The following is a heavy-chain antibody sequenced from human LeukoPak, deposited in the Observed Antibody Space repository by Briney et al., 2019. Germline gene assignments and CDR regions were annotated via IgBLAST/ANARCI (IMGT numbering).Heavy chain of an antibody. J-gene: IGHJ4*02. CDR3: ARDLFNSYYDTSGYSAFDY. CDR2: ISSGRSYI. Sequence: GGSLRLSCAAFGLTFSGYSMNWVRQAPGKGLEWVSSISSGRSYIHYADSVKGRLTVSRDNARNSLYLQMNSLRAEDTAVYYCARDLFNSYYDTSGYSAFDYWGQGTLVTVSS. CDR1: GLTFSGYS. V-gene: IGHV3-21*01. D-gene: IGHD3-22*01.